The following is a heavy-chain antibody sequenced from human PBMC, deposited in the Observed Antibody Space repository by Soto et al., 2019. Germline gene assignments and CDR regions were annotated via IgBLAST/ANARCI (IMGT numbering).Heavy chain of an antibody. CDR1: GDSITSNNW. CDR2: IYHSGAT. V-gene: IGHV4-4*02. Sequence: SETLSLTCAVSGDSITSNNWWCWVLQAPGEGLEWSGEIYHSGATTYNPSLKNRATISVDSSKKHFSLKLTSVTAADTAVYFCARDLGTGNDSWGRETLVT. J-gene: IGHJ5*01. CDR3: ARDLGTGNDS.